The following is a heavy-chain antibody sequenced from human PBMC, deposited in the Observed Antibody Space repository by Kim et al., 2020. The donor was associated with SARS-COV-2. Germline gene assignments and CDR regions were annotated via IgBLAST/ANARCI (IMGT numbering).Heavy chain of an antibody. CDR1: GGTFSSYT. D-gene: IGHD4-17*01. CDR2: IIPILGIA. CDR3: AQIYDYGDYVDY. V-gene: IGHV1-69*02. Sequence: SVKVSCKASGGTFSSYTISWVRQAPGQGLEWMGRIIPILGIANYAQKFQGRVTITADKSTSTAYMELSSLRSEDTAVYYCAQIYDYGDYVDYWGQGTLVTVSS. J-gene: IGHJ4*02.